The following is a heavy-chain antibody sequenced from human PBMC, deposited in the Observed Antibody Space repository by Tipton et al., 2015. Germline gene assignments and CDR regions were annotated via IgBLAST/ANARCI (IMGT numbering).Heavy chain of an antibody. J-gene: IGHJ5*02. CDR1: GGSISNYY. CDR2: VYYTGST. V-gene: IGHV4-59*01. Sequence: TLSLTCTVSGGSISNYYWSWIRQPPGKGLEWIGYVYYTGSTIYNPSIKSRVSISVDTAKNQLSLNLGAVTATDTAVYYCARGDNAHDPHWFGLSGQRPLVIVSA. D-gene: IGHD2-2*01. CDR3: ARGDNAHDPHWFGL.